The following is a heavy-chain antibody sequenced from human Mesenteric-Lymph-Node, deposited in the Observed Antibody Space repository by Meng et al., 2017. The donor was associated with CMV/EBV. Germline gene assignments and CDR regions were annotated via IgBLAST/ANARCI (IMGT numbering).Heavy chain of an antibody. J-gene: IGHJ4*02. Sequence: GESLKISCAASGFTFSSYGMHWVRQAPGKGLEWVAVIWYDGSNKYYADSVKGRFTISRDNARNSLFLQMSGLRAEDTAVYYCARGADSTGYYRHFDSWGQGTLVTVSS. V-gene: IGHV3-33*01. CDR3: ARGADSTGYYRHFDS. CDR2: IWYDGSNK. D-gene: IGHD3-22*01. CDR1: GFTFSSYG.